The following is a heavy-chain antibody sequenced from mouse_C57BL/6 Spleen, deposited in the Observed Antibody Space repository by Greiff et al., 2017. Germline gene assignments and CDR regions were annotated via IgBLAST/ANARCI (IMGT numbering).Heavy chain of an antibody. CDR1: GFTFSDYG. Sequence: EVMLVESGGGLVKPGGSLKLSCAASGFTFSDYGMHWVRQAPEKGLEWVAYISSGSSTIYYADTVKGRFTISRDNAKNTLFLQMTSLRSEDTAMYYCARPSNLYFDYWGQGTTLTVSS. CDR3: ARPSNLYFDY. J-gene: IGHJ2*01. CDR2: ISSGSSTI. V-gene: IGHV5-17*01. D-gene: IGHD2-5*01.